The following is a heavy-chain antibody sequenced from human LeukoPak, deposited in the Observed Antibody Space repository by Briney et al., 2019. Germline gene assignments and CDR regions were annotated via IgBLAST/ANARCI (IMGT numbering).Heavy chain of an antibody. CDR1: GGSISSGSYY. CDR2: IYYSGST. J-gene: IGHJ4*02. D-gene: IGHD5-18*01. V-gene: IGHV4-39*07. Sequence: PSETLSLTCTVSGGSISSGSYYWGWIRQPPGKGLEWIGNIYYSGSTYYNPSLKSRVSISVDTSKNQFSLKLSSVTAADTAVYYCARDLDTAMVRTFDYWGQGTLVTVSS. CDR3: ARDLDTAMVRTFDY.